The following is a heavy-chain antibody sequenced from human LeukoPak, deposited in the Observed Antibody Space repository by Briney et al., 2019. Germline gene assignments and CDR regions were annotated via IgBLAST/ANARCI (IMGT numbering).Heavy chain of an antibody. Sequence: PSETLSLTCTVSVVSISSSNSYRGWIRQPPGKGLEWIGSIYYSGNTYYNASLKSQVSISIDTSKNQFSLRLTSVTAADTAVYYCARQTGSGLFILPGGQGTLVTVSS. CDR2: IYYSGNT. D-gene: IGHD3/OR15-3a*01. J-gene: IGHJ4*02. V-gene: IGHV4-39*01. CDR1: VVSISSSNSY. CDR3: ARQTGSGLFILP.